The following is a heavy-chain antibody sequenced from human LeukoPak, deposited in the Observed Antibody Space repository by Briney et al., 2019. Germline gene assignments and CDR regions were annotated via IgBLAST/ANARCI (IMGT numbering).Heavy chain of an antibody. Sequence: TSETLSLTCTVSGGSISSYYWSWIRQPPGKGLEWIGYIYYSGGTNYNPSLKSRVTISVDTSKNQFSLKLSSVTAADTAVYYCARRVYSSSWSYYFDYWGQGTLVTVSS. CDR2: IYYSGGT. J-gene: IGHJ4*02. V-gene: IGHV4-59*01. CDR1: GGSISSYY. CDR3: ARRVYSSSWSYYFDY. D-gene: IGHD6-13*01.